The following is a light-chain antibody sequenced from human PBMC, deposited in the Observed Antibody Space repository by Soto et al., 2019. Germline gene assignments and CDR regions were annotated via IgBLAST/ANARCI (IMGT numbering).Light chain of an antibody. CDR2: DAS. Sequence: EIVLTQSPATLSLSPGERATLSCRASQSVSFFLAWYQQKPGQAPRLLISDASNRATGIPARFSGSGSGTDFTLTISSLEPEDFAVYYWQQRSSWPSITFGQGTRLEIK. V-gene: IGKV3-11*01. CDR3: QQRSSWPSIT. CDR1: QSVSFF. J-gene: IGKJ5*01.